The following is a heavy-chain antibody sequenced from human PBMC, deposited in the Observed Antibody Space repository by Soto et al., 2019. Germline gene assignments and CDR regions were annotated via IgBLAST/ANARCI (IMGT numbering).Heavy chain of an antibody. J-gene: IGHJ6*02. V-gene: IGHV1-69*13. CDR3: ASKVRYYDSSDYGMDV. CDR1: GGTFSSYA. CDR2: IIPIFGTA. Sequence: GASVKVSCKASGGTFSSYAISWVRRAPGQGLEWMGGIIPIFGTANYAQKFQGRVTITADESTSTAYMELSSLRSEDTAVYYCASKVRYYDSSDYGMDVWGQGTTVTVSS. D-gene: IGHD3-22*01.